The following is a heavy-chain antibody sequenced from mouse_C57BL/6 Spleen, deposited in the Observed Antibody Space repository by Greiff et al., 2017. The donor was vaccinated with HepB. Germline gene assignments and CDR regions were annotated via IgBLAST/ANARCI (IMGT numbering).Heavy chain of an antibody. Sequence: EVHLVESGGGLVQPGGSLKLSCAASGFTFSDYYMYWVRQTPEKRLEWVAYISNGGGSTYYPDTVKGRFTISRDNAKNTLYLQMSRLKSEDTAMYYCARQGVAPLGAMDYWGQGTSVTVSS. CDR3: ARQGVAPLGAMDY. CDR2: ISNGGGST. V-gene: IGHV5-12*01. J-gene: IGHJ4*01. D-gene: IGHD1-1*01. CDR1: GFTFSDYY.